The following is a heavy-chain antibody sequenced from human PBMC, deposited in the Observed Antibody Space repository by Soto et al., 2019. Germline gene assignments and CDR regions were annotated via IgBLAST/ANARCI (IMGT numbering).Heavy chain of an antibody. Sequence: QVQLQESGPGLVKPSQTLSLTCTVSGGSISSGGYYWSWIRQHPGKGLEWIGYIYYSGSTYYNPSPKSRVTISVDTSKNQFSLKLSSVTAADTAVYYCANSGPGAASGMDVWGQGTTVTVSS. CDR2: IYYSGST. J-gene: IGHJ6*02. CDR1: GGSISSGGYY. CDR3: ANSGPGAASGMDV. V-gene: IGHV4-31*03. D-gene: IGHD2-2*01.